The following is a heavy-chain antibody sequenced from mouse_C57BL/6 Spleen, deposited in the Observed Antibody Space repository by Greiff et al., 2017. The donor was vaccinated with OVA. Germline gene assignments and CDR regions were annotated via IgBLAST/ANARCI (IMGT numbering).Heavy chain of an antibody. CDR1: GYAFSSSW. CDR3: ARWYYYGSSYYAMDY. Sequence: VQLQQSGPELVKPGASVKISCKASGYAFSSSWMNWVKQRPGKGLEWIGRIYPGDGDTNYNGKFKGKATLTADKSSSTAYMQLSSLTSEDSAVYFCARWYYYGSSYYAMDYWGQGTSVTVSS. V-gene: IGHV1-82*01. CDR2: IYPGDGDT. D-gene: IGHD1-1*01. J-gene: IGHJ4*01.